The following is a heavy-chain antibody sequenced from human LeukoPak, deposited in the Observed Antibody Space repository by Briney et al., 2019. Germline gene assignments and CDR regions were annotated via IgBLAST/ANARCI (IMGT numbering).Heavy chain of an antibody. CDR1: GFTLSSYW. D-gene: IGHD3-10*01. Sequence: PGGSLRLSCAASGFTLSSYWMHWVRQAPGKGLEWVSSISSSSSYIYYADSVKGRFTISRDNAKNSLYLQMSSLRAEDTVVYYCARAMVRGVSLNWFDPWGQGTLVTVSS. V-gene: IGHV3-21*01. CDR3: ARAMVRGVSLNWFDP. J-gene: IGHJ5*02. CDR2: ISSSSSYI.